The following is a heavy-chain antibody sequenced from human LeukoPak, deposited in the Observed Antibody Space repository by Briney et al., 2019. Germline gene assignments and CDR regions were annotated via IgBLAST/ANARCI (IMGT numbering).Heavy chain of an antibody. Sequence: GGSLRLSCAGYGFTFSNNWMHWVRQAPGKGLVWVSRINIDGSGTNYADSVKGRFTISRDNAKNTLYLQMNSLRAEDTAVYYCAAVGSTSSWYVLSYFDYWGQGTLVTVSS. J-gene: IGHJ4*02. CDR1: GFTFSNNW. D-gene: IGHD6-13*01. CDR3: AAVGSTSSWYVLSYFDY. CDR2: INIDGSGT. V-gene: IGHV3-74*01.